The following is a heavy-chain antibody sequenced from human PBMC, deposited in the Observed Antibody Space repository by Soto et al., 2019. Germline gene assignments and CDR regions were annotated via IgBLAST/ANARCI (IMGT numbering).Heavy chain of an antibody. CDR3: ARADGIGYYYDSSGYYYFDY. CDR2: INPNSGGT. V-gene: IGHV1-2*04. J-gene: IGHJ4*02. CDR1: GYTFTGYY. Sequence: SVKVSCKASGYTFTGYYMHWVRQAPGQGLEWMGWINPNSGGTNYAQKFQGWVTMTRDTSISTAYMELSRLRSDDTAVYYCARADGIGYYYDSSGYYYFDYWGQGTLVTVSS. D-gene: IGHD3-22*01.